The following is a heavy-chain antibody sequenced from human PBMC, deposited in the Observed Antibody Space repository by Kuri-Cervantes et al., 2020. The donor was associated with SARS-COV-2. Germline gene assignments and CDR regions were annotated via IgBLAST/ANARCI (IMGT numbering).Heavy chain of an antibody. V-gene: IGHV3-66*02. CDR2: IYSGGNT. CDR1: GFTVSSNY. CDR3: ANSLIARFDY. J-gene: IGHJ4*02. Sequence: LSLTCAASGFTVSSNYMSWVRQAPGKGLEWVSVIYSGGNTDYADSVKGRFTISRDNSKNTLYPQMNSLRAEDTAVYYCANSLIARFDYWGQGTLVTVSS.